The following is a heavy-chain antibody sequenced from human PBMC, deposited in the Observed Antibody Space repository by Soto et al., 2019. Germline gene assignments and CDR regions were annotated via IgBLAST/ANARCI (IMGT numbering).Heavy chain of an antibody. D-gene: IGHD1-1*01. V-gene: IGHV1-69*12. Sequence: QVQLVQSGAEVKKPGSSVKVSCRTSGGNFKNYGFSWVRQAPGQGLEWMGGLIPMFGVANYGQIFQGRLTITADESTSTAYMELSSLKSEDTAVYCWAGEVGGTGLHFWGQGTLVTVSS. J-gene: IGHJ4*02. CDR2: LIPMFGVA. CDR3: AGEVGGTGLHF. CDR1: GGNFKNYG.